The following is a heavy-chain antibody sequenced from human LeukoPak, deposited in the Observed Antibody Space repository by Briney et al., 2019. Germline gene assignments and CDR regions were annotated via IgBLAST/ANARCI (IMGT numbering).Heavy chain of an antibody. J-gene: IGHJ4*02. CDR1: GGFFSGYY. V-gene: IGHV4-34*01. CDR3: ARDSALAQAVMFDY. D-gene: IGHD6-19*01. CDR2: INHSGST. Sequence: SETLSLPCAVYGGFFSGYYWSWIRQPPGKGLEWIGEINHSGSTTYNPSLQSRVPISITMSKNEYSLRLNSVTAADTAVYYCARDSALAQAVMFDYWGQGTLVTVSS.